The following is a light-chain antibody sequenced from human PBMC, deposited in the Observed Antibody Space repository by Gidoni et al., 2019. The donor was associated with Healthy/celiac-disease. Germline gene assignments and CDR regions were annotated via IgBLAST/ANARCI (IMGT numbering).Light chain of an antibody. J-gene: IGKJ1*01. Sequence: DIQMTQSPSSLSASVGDRVTITCRGSQSISSYLNWYQQKPGKAPKLLIYAASSLQSGVPSRFSGSGSGTDFTLTISSLQPEDFATYYCQQSYSTPGTFGQGTKVEIK. CDR3: QQSYSTPGT. V-gene: IGKV1-39*01. CDR1: QSISSY. CDR2: AAS.